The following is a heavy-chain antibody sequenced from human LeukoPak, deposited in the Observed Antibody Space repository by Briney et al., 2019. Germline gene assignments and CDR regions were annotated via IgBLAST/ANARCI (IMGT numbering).Heavy chain of an antibody. CDR3: AREDYYGTNFDY. CDR2: IYTSGST. V-gene: IGHV4-4*07. J-gene: IGHJ4*02. CDR1: GGSISNYY. Sequence: SETLSLTCTVSGGSISNYYWTWLRQPAGKGLEWIGRIYTSGSTNYNPSLKSRVTISVDTSKNQFSLKLSSVTAADTAVYYCAREDYYGTNFDYWGQGTLVTVSS. D-gene: IGHD3-10*01.